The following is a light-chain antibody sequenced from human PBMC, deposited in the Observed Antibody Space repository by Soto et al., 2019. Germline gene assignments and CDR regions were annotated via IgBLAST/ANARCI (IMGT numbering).Light chain of an antibody. Sequence: QAVVTQPPSVSAAPGQKVTISCSGSTSNIGNNFVSWYQQLPGTAPKLLIYDNNKRPSGIPDRFSGSKSGTSATLGITGLQTGDEADYYCGTWDNSLSAYVFGTVTKVTVL. CDR2: DNN. V-gene: IGLV1-51*01. CDR1: TSNIGNNF. CDR3: GTWDNSLSAYV. J-gene: IGLJ1*01.